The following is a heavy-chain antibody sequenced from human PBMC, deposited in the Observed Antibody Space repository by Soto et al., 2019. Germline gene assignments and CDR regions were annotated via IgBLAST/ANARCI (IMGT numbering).Heavy chain of an antibody. CDR2: TNTDGTAT. V-gene: IGHV3-74*03. CDR1: GFTFSAYW. CDR3: TRGHYYGMDV. Sequence: WGSLRLSCAASGFTFSAYWMHWCRQAPGKGLVWVSRTNTDGTATTYADSVEGRFTISRDNAKNMLYLQMNSLRAEDTAVYYCTRGHYYGMDVWGQGTTVTVSS. J-gene: IGHJ6*02.